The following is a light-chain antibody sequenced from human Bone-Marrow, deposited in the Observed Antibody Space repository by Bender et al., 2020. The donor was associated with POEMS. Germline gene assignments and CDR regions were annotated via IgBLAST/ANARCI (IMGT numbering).Light chain of an antibody. CDR3: VAWDASLNGWV. CDR1: VLGGKN. V-gene: IGLV3-1*01. Sequence: SFELTQPPSVSVSPGQTATITCSGDVLGGKNACWYQQKPGQSPILVIYQDNKRPSGIPERFSGSKSGTSASLAITGLQSDDEAIYFCVAWDASLNGWVFGGGTKLTVL. CDR2: QDN. J-gene: IGLJ3*02.